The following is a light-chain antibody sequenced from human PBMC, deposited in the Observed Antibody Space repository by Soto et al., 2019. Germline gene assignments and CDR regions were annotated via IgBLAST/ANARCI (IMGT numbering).Light chain of an antibody. CDR1: QSVISSQ. V-gene: IGKV3-20*01. CDR2: GAS. Sequence: EIVLTQSPGTLSLSPGERATLSCRASQSVISSQLAWYLQKPGQAPRLLIYGASSRATGIPDRFSGSGSGTDFTLTISRLEPEDFAVYYCQQYGSSPPTFGQGTKVEIK. CDR3: QQYGSSPPT. J-gene: IGKJ1*01.